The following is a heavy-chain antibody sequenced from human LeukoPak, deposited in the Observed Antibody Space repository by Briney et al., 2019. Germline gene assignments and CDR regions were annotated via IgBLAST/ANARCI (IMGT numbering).Heavy chain of an antibody. V-gene: IGHV1-8*01. D-gene: IGHD2-15*01. Sequence: ASVKVSCKASGYTFTSYDINWVRQATGQGLEWMGWTNPNSGNTGYAQKFQGRVTMTRNTSISTAYMELSSLRSEDTAVYYCARRRSLPYCSGGSCYRKTSNWFDPWGQGTLVTVSS. CDR1: GYTFTSYD. CDR3: ARRRSLPYCSGGSCYRKTSNWFDP. CDR2: TNPNSGNT. J-gene: IGHJ5*02.